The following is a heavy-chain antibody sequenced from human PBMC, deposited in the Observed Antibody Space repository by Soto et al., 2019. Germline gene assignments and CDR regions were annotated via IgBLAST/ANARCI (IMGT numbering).Heavy chain of an antibody. Sequence: PSETLSLTCTVSGDSISSFYWTWIRQPPGKGLEWVGYIFSSGSTNYNPSLKSRVTISVDTSENQFSLKLTSVTAADTAVYYCARHEEYYGSGFDYWGQGTLVTVSS. CDR3: ARHEEYYGSGFDY. V-gene: IGHV4-59*08. J-gene: IGHJ4*02. CDR2: IFSSGST. D-gene: IGHD3-10*01. CDR1: GDSISSFY.